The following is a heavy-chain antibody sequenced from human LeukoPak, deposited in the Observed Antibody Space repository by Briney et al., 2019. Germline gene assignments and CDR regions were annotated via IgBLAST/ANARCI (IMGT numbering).Heavy chain of an antibody. CDR1: GFTFSSYG. V-gene: IGHV3-33*01. CDR2: IRYDGSNK. J-gene: IGHJ4*02. D-gene: IGHD3-3*01. CDR3: ARELGGYFDY. Sequence: PGGSLRLSCAASGFTFSSYGMHWVRQAPGKGLEWVAVIRYDGSNKCYADSVKGRFTISRDNSKNTLYLQMNSLRAEDTAVYYCARELGGYFDYWGQGTLVTVSS.